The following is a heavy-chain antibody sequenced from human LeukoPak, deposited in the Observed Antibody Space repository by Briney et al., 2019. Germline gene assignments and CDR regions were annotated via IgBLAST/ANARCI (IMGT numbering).Heavy chain of an antibody. CDR1: GGSISSYY. J-gene: IGHJ4*02. CDR3: ARDVNLAN. Sequence: PSETLSLTCAVSGGSISSYYWSWIRQPPGKGLEWIGYIYYSGTTSYDPSLKSRVTISVDTSKNQFSLNLTSVTAADTAVYYCARDVNLANWGQGTLVTVSS. CDR2: IYYSGTT. V-gene: IGHV4-59*01.